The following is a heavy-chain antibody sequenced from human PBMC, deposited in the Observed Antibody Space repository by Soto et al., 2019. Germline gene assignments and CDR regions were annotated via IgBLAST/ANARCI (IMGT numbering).Heavy chain of an antibody. Sequence: SETLSLTCTASGGSISSSYWSWIRQPAGKGLDWSELIHTRRTTNCNPSLKSRGTMSVDTSKNQFSLKLSFVTAADTAVYYCARRKVYAIGANWCDPWGHGTLVTVS. CDR2: IHTRRTT. J-gene: IGHJ5*02. D-gene: IGHD2-8*01. V-gene: IGHV4-4*07. CDR1: GGSISSSY. CDR3: ARRKVYAIGANWCDP.